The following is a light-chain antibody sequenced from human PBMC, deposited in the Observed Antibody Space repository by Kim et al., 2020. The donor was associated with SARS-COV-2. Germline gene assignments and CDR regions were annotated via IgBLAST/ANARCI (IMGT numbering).Light chain of an antibody. Sequence: GQSITIPCTGTSSVVGGYNYVSWYQQHPGKAPKLMVYDVSQRPSGVSNRFSGSKSGNTASLTISGLQAEDEADYYCSSYTSSSTWVFGGGTQLTVL. V-gene: IGLV2-14*04. J-gene: IGLJ3*02. CDR2: DVS. CDR1: SSVVGGYNY. CDR3: SSYTSSSTWV.